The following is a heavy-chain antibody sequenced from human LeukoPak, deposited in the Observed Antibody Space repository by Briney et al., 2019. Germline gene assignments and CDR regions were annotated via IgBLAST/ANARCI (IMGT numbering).Heavy chain of an antibody. D-gene: IGHD2-15*01. CDR3: ARAWWDRYYFDY. CDR2: INTDGSST. V-gene: IGHV3-74*01. CDR1: GFTFSSYW. Sequence: PGGSLRLSCAASGFTFSSYWMHWVRQAPGKGLVWVSRINTDGSSTTYADSVKGRFTISRDNAKNTLYLQMNSLRAEDTAVYYCARAWWDRYYFDYWGQGTLVTVSS. J-gene: IGHJ4*02.